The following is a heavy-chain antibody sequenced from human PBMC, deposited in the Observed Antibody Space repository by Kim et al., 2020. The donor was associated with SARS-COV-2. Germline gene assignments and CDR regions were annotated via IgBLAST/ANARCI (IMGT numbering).Heavy chain of an antibody. Sequence: GGSLRLSCAASGFTVSSNYMSWVRQAPGKGLEWVSVIYSGGSTYYADSVKGRFTISRHNSTNTLYLQMNSLRAEDTAVYYCARAYYYDSSGLDYWGQGTLGTVSS. V-gene: IGHV3-53*04. CDR2: IYSGGST. J-gene: IGHJ4*02. D-gene: IGHD3-22*01. CDR1: GFTVSSNY. CDR3: ARAYYYDSSGLDY.